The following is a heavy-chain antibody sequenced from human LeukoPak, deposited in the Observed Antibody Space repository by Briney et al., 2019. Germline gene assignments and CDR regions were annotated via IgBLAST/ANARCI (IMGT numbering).Heavy chain of an antibody. CDR1: GGSISSYY. J-gene: IGHJ4*02. CDR2: IYYSGST. V-gene: IGHV4-59*01. CDR3: ARRYYDILTGYSVFGY. D-gene: IGHD3-9*01. Sequence: PSETLSLTCTVSGGSISSYYWSWIRQPPGKGLEWIGYIYYSGSTNYNPSLKSRVTISVDTSKNQFSLKLSSVTAADTAVYYCARRYYDILTGYSVFGYWGQGTLVTVSS.